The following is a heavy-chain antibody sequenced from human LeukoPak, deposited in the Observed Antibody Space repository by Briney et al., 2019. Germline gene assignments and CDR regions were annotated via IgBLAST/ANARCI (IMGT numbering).Heavy chain of an antibody. CDR1: GFTFSNYG. J-gene: IGHJ4*02. Sequence: LSGGSLRLSCAASGFTFSNYGMSWVRQAPGKGLEWVSVISGSGGSTYYADSVKGRFTISRDNSKNTLYLQMNSLRAEDTAVYSCAKGEVDSAAAMKPDYWGQGTLVTVSS. D-gene: IGHD1-26*01. CDR2: ISGSGGST. V-gene: IGHV3-23*01. CDR3: AKGEVDSAAAMKPDY.